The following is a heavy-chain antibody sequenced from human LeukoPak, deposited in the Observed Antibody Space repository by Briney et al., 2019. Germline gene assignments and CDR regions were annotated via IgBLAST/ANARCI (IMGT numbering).Heavy chain of an antibody. J-gene: IGHJ4*02. CDR2: ISGSSDYI. Sequence: GGSLRLSWAASRFTFTNYAMNWVRQAPGKGLEWVSSISGSSDYIYYADSVKGRFTISRDNAKNLLYLEMNSLRAEDTAVYFCARDRGSGWYGDLGYWGQGTLVTVSS. CDR3: ARDRGSGWYGDLGY. CDR1: RFTFTNYA. D-gene: IGHD6-19*01. V-gene: IGHV3-21*06.